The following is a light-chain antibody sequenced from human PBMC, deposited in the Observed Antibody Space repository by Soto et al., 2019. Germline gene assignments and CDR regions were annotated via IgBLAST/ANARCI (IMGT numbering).Light chain of an antibody. CDR3: QQYDNSPIT. CDR2: GAS. J-gene: IGKJ5*01. Sequence: PEERASLSCGASQSISSSFLAWYQQKPGQAPRLLIYGASSRATGIPDRFSGTGSETDFTLTISRLEPEDFAVYYCQQYDNSPITFGQGTRLEV. V-gene: IGKV3-20*01. CDR1: QSISSSF.